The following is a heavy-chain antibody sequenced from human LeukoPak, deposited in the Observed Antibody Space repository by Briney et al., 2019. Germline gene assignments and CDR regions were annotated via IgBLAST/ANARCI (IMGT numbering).Heavy chain of an antibody. D-gene: IGHD1-26*01. V-gene: IGHV1-24*01. J-gene: IGHJ4*02. CDR3: ATGRSGSYYFDY. CDR2: FDPEDGET. CDR1: GYTLTELS. Sequence: ASVTVSCTVSGYTLTELSMHWVRQAPGKGLEWMGGFDPEDGETIYAQKFQGRVTMTEDTSTDTAYMELSSLRSEDTAVYYCATGRSGSYYFDYWGQGTLVTVSS.